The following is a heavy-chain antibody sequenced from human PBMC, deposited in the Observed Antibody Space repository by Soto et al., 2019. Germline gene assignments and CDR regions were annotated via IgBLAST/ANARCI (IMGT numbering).Heavy chain of an antibody. V-gene: IGHV4-30-4*01. J-gene: IGHJ4*02. CDR1: GGSISTVDYW. Sequence: QVQLQESGPGLVKPSQTLSLTCTVSGGSISTVDYWWSWIRQSPDMGLEWIGHIYDGGRTYNNPSLASLVTMSVDTPKSQLSLPLSSVSAADTAVYYCARGPSGDKVDSWGQGTLVTVSS. D-gene: IGHD7-27*01. CDR2: IYDGGRT. CDR3: ARGPSGDKVDS.